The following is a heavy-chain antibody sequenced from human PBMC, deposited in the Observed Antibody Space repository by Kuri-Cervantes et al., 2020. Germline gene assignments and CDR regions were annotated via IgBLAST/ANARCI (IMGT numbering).Heavy chain of an antibody. D-gene: IGHD4-17*01. V-gene: IGHV3-30*02. CDR3: VKARTYGDYVCWGY. J-gene: IGHJ4*02. CDR1: GFTFSSYG. Sequence: GESLKISCAASGFTFSSYGMHWVRQAPGKGLEWVAVIWYDGSNKYYADSVKGRFTISRDNSKNTLYLQMNSLRAEDTAVYYCVKARTYGDYVCWGYWGQGTLVTVSS. CDR2: IWYDGSNK.